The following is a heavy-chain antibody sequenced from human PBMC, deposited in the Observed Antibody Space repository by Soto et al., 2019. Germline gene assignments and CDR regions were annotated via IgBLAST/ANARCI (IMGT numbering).Heavy chain of an antibody. CDR2: IKSKTDGGTT. J-gene: IGHJ6*02. D-gene: IGHD1-26*01. CDR3: TTEGSLWEPNEGRARFYGMDV. Sequence: PGGSLRLSCAASGFTFSNAWMSWVRQAPGKGLEWVGRIKSKTDGGTTDYAAPVKGRFTISRDDSKNTLYLQMNSLKTEDTAVYYCTTEGSLWEPNEGRARFYGMDVWGQGTTVTVS. CDR1: GFTFSNAW. V-gene: IGHV3-15*01.